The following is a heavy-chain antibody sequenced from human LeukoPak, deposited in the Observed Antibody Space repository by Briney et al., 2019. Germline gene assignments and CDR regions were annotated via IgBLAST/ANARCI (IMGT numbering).Heavy chain of an antibody. CDR2: INYSGST. Sequence: PSETLSLTCTVSGGSISNHYWSWIRQPPGKGLEWIGYINYSGSTNYNPSLKSRVTISVDTSKNQFSLKLSSVTAADTAVYYCARGSGWYYYWGQGTLVTVSS. V-gene: IGHV4-59*11. CDR3: ARGSGWYYY. J-gene: IGHJ4*02. CDR1: GGSISNHY. D-gene: IGHD6-19*01.